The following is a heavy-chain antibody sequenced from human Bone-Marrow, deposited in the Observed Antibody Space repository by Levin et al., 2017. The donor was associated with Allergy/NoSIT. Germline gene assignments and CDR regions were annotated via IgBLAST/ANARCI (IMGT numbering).Heavy chain of an antibody. CDR1: GYTLTELS. V-gene: IGHV1-24*01. D-gene: IGHD2-15*01. CDR2: FDPEEDER. CDR3: ARGDCSAGSCYGGYYGMDV. Sequence: ASVKVSCKVSGYTLTELSMHWVRQAPGKGLEWMGGFDPEEDERIYAQKFQGRFNMTEDTATDTAYMELSSLRDEDTAVYFCARGDCSAGSCYGGYYGMDVWGQGTTVIVSS. J-gene: IGHJ6*02.